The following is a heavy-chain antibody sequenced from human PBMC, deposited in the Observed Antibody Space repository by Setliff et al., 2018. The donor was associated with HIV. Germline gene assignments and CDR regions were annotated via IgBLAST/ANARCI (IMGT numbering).Heavy chain of an antibody. Sequence: ASVKVSCKASGYTFTSYGISWVRQAPGQGLEWMGWISAYNGNTNYAQKLQGSVTMTTDTSTSTAYMELRSLRSDDTAVYYCARKGDYNFWSGYPDAFDIWGQGTMVTVSS. CDR2: ISAYNGNT. D-gene: IGHD3-3*01. CDR1: GYTFTSYG. CDR3: ARKGDYNFWSGYPDAFDI. V-gene: IGHV1-18*01. J-gene: IGHJ3*02.